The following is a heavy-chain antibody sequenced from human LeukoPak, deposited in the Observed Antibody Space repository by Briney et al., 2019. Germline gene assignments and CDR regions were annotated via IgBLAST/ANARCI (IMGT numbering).Heavy chain of an antibody. CDR1: GGSFSGYY. Sequence: PSETLSLTCAVYGGSFSGYYWSWIRQPPGKGLEWIGEINHSGSTNYNPSLKSRVTISVDTSKNQFSLKLSSVTAADTAVYYCAGYGFSYGMDVWGQGTTVTVSS. J-gene: IGHJ6*02. CDR3: AGYGFSYGMDV. V-gene: IGHV4-34*01. D-gene: IGHD5-18*01. CDR2: INHSGST.